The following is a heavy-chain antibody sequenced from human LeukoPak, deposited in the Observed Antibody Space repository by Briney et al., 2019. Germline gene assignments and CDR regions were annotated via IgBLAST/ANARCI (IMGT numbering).Heavy chain of an antibody. CDR2: INHSGST. J-gene: IGHJ4*02. CDR1: GGSFSGYY. CDR3: AREGGRSSYYPTPLDY. V-gene: IGHV4-34*01. D-gene: IGHD3-22*01. Sequence: PSETLSLTCAVYGGSFSGYYWSWIRQPPGKGLEWIGEINHSGSTNYNPSLKSRVTISVDTSKNQFSLKLSSVTAADTAVYYCAREGGRSSYYPTPLDYWGQGTLVTVSS.